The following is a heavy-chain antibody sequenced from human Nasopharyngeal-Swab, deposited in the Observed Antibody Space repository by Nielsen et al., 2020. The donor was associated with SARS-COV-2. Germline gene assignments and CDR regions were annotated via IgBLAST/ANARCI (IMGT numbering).Heavy chain of an antibody. CDR3: ARDIDDYVWGSYFDY. J-gene: IGHJ4*02. D-gene: IGHD3-16*01. CDR1: GFTFSSYS. Sequence: GESLKISCAASGFTFSSYSMNWVRQAPGKGLEWVSSISSSSYIYYADSVKGRFTISRDNSKNTLYLQMNSLRAEDTAVYYCARDIDDYVWGSYFDYWGQGTLVTVSS. CDR2: ISSSSYI. V-gene: IGHV3-21*01.